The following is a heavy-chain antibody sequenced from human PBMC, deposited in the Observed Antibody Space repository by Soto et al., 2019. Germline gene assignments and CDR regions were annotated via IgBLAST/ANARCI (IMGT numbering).Heavy chain of an antibody. D-gene: IGHD3-10*01. CDR2: ISAYNGNT. Sequence: QVQLVQSGAEVRKPGPPVRAPCRALVTTLPTTVSSGGRQAPGKGLRGWGWISAYNGNTNNAQKLQGRVTMTTDTSTSTAYMELRSLRSDDTAVYYCARGRGGVGLWFGEYDYWGQGTLVTVSS. CDR3: ARGRGGVGLWFGEYDY. CDR1: VTTLPTTV. V-gene: IGHV1-18*04. J-gene: IGHJ4*02.